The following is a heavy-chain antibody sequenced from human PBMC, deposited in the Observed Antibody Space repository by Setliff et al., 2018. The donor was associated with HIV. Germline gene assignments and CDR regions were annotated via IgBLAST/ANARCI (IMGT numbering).Heavy chain of an antibody. CDR2: VYTSGST. V-gene: IGHV4-61*09. D-gene: IGHD6-6*01. Sequence: SETLSLTCTVSGGSISSGTYYWSWIRQPAGKGLEWIGHVYTSGSTNYNPSLKSRLTISIDTSKNQFSLKLSSVTAADTAVYYCASGLIAPRFWGQGTLVTVSS. CDR1: GGSISSGTYY. J-gene: IGHJ4*02. CDR3: ASGLIAPRF.